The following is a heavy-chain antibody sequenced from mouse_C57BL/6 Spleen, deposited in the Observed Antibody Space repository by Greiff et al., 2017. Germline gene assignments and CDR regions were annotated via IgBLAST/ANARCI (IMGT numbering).Heavy chain of an antibody. J-gene: IGHJ1*03. D-gene: IGHD1-1*01. CDR2: IHPNSGST. CDR1: GYTFTSYW. CDR3: ARSDGSSSWYCDV. V-gene: IGHV1-64*01. Sequence: QVQLQQPGAELVKPGASVKLSCKASGYTFTSYWMHWVKQRPGQGLEWIGMIHPNSGSTNYNEKFKSKATLTVDKSSSTAYMQLSSLTSADSAVYYCARSDGSSSWYCDVWGTGTTVTVSS.